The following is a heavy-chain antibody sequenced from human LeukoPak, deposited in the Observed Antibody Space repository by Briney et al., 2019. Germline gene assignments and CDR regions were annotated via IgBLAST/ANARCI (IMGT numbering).Heavy chain of an antibody. V-gene: IGHV3-43D*03. D-gene: IGHD6-19*01. Sequence: GGSLRLSCVASGFNFANYAMHWVRQAPGKGPEWVSFISWDGTNTYYGDAVNGRFTVSRDNTKNSLYLEVNSLRPEDTAFYYCAREDMSVAGLFDYWGQGTLVTVSS. CDR1: GFNFANYA. J-gene: IGHJ4*02. CDR3: AREDMSVAGLFDY. CDR2: ISWDGTNT.